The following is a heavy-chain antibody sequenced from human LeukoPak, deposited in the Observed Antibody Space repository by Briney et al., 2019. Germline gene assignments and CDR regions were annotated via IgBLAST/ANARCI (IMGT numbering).Heavy chain of an antibody. V-gene: IGHV1-8*03. CDR2: MNPNSGNT. Sequence: ASVKVSCKASGYTFTSYDINWVRQATGQGLEWMGWMNPNSGNTGYAQKFQGRVTITRNTSISTAYMELSSLRSEDTAVYYCARAGPTADHAFDIWGQGTMVTVSS. J-gene: IGHJ3*02. D-gene: IGHD6-25*01. CDR3: ARAGPTADHAFDI. CDR1: GYTFTSYD.